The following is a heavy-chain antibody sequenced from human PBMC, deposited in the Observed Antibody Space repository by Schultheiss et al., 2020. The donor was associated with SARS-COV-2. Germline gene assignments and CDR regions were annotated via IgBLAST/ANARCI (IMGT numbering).Heavy chain of an antibody. CDR2: IYYSGST. CDR1: GGSISSGDYY. Sequence: TLSLTCTVSGGSISSGDYYWSWIRQPPGKGLEWIGYIYYSGSTYYNPSPKSRVTISVDTSKNQFSLKLSSVTAADTAVYYCARGRQLVGFDYWGQGTLVTVSS. CDR3: ARGRQLVGFDY. V-gene: IGHV4-30-4*01. J-gene: IGHJ4*02. D-gene: IGHD6-6*01.